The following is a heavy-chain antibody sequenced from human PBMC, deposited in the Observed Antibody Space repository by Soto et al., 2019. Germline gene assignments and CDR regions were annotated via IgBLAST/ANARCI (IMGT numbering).Heavy chain of an antibody. J-gene: IGHJ4*02. Sequence: QLQLQESGPGLVKPSETLSLTCTVSGGSISSYYWGWIRRAPGKGLEWIGSIYYSGSTYYNPSLXGXVXIXXDTSKNQFSLKLSSVTAADTAVYYCARRWGYSFDYWGQGTLVTVSS. CDR2: IYYSGST. V-gene: IGHV4-39*01. D-gene: IGHD7-27*01. CDR1: GGSISSYY. CDR3: ARRWGYSFDY.